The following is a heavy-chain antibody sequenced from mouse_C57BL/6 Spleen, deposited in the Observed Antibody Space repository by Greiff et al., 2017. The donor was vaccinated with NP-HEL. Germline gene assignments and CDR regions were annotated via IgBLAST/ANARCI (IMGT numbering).Heavy chain of an antibody. Sequence: QVQLQQPGAELVRPGSSVKLSCKASGYTFTSYWMHWVKQRPIHGLEWIGNIDPSDSETHYNQKFKDKATLTVDKSSSTAYMQRSSLTSEDSAVYKCERSLITTAQGDFEVWGTGTTGTVSS. CDR2: IDPSDSET. V-gene: IGHV1-52*01. CDR1: GYTFTSYW. CDR3: ERSLITTAQGDFEV. J-gene: IGHJ1*03. D-gene: IGHD2-4*01.